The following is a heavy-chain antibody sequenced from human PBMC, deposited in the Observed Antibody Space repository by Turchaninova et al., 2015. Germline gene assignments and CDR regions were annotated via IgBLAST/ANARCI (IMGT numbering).Heavy chain of an antibody. J-gene: IGHJ5*01. CDR3: ARQTTQAMDFDS. CDR2: VDPDDSST. CDR1: GYRFTTYW. Sequence: EVQLVQSGTEMKKPGESLRISCKASGYRFTTYWISWVRQLPGKGLEWLGKVDPDDSSTCYCPSFQGRGPMPFDTSVSMAFRQGSSLEASDTAMYFCARQTTQAMDFDSWGQGTQVTVS. V-gene: IGHV5-10-1*03. D-gene: IGHD1-1*01.